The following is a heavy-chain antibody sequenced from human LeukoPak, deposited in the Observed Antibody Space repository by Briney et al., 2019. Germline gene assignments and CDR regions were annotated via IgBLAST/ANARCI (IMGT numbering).Heavy chain of an antibody. V-gene: IGHV3-23*01. CDR2: ILGSGGGT. CDR1: GFTFSTYV. Sequence: GGSLRLSCAASGFTFSTYVLTWVRQAPGKGLEWVSAILGSGGGTYYTDLVKGRFTISRDNSKNTLYLQMNSLRAEDTAVYYCATTPGADDYYHMDVWGQGTTVTVSS. D-gene: IGHD3-10*01. CDR3: ATTPGADDYYHMDV. J-gene: IGHJ6*02.